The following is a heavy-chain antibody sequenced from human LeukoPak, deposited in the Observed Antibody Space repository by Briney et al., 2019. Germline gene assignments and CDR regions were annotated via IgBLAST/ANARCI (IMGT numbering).Heavy chain of an antibody. CDR2: IYYSGST. J-gene: IGHJ4*02. V-gene: IGHV4-38-2*02. Sequence: SETLSLTCIVSGYSISSGYYWGWIRQPPGKGLEWIGSIYYSGSTYYNPSLKSRVTISVDTSKNQFSLKLSSVTAADTAVYYCARSSGWDFDYWGQGTLVTVSS. D-gene: IGHD6-19*01. CDR3: ARSSGWDFDY. CDR1: GYSISSGYY.